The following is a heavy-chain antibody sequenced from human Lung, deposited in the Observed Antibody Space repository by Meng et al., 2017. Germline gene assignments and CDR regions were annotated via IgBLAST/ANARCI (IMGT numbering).Heavy chain of an antibody. D-gene: IGHD6-13*01. V-gene: IGHV3-53*02. Sequence: VQLVETGGDMILPGKSLRLSYAASWLTVSGNYRTWGRQATGKGLEWVSLIYGDGSTCYADSVKGRFTISRDNSKNTVYLQMNSLRVEDTAVYHCAGRVMGAAAYDFWGQGTLVTVSS. CDR3: AGRVMGAAAYDF. J-gene: IGHJ4*02. CDR2: IYGDGST. CDR1: WLTVSGNY.